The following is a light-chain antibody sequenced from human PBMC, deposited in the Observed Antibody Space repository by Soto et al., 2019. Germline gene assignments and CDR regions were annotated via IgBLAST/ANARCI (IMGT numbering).Light chain of an antibody. J-gene: IGKJ5*01. CDR1: QGITSC. CDR2: GAS. CDR3: QQAKSFPST. V-gene: IGKV1D-12*01. Sequence: DIQMPQSPSSVSASVGDRVTITCRASQGITSCLAWYQQKPWKAPKLLIYGASSLQNGVPSRFSGSGSGTHFTITIRSQQPEVFATYYCQQAKSFPSTFGQGTRR.